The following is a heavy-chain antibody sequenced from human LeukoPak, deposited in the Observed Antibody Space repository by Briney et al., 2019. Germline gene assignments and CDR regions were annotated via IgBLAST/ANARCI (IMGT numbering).Heavy chain of an antibody. CDR2: INPNSGDT. D-gene: IGHD5-18*01. Sequence: VASVKVSCKASGYTFTGYYMHWVRQAPGQGLEWMGWINPNSGDTNYAQKFQGRVTMTRDTSISTAYMELSRLRSDDTAVYYCARVEVDTAMDFDYWGQGTLVTVSS. CDR3: ARVEVDTAMDFDY. CDR1: GYTFTGYY. J-gene: IGHJ4*02. V-gene: IGHV1-2*02.